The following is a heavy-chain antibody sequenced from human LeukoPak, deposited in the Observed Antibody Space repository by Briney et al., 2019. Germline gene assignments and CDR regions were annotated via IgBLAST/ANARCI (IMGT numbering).Heavy chain of an antibody. CDR1: GGSISRSDYY. CDR3: ARLFRQQLDIDY. CDR2: IYYTGNT. D-gene: IGHD6-13*01. V-gene: IGHV4-39*01. J-gene: IGHJ4*02. Sequence: SETLSLTCTVSGGSISRSDYYWGWIRQPPGKGLEWIGSIYYTGNTYYKPSLKSRVTISVDTSKNQFSLKLSSVTAADTAVYYCARLFRQQLDIDYWGQGTLVTVSS.